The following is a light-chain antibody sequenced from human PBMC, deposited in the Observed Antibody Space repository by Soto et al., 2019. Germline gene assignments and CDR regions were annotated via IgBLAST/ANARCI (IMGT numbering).Light chain of an antibody. CDR3: CSYAGSYTYV. CDR2: DVS. V-gene: IGLV2-11*01. Sequence: QSALTQPRSVSGSPGQSVTISCTGTSSDVGGYNYVSWYQQHPGKAPKLMIYDVSKRPSGVPDRFSGSKSGNTASLTISGLQAEDEADYFCCSYAGSYTYVLRTGTKLTVL. CDR1: SSDVGGYNY. J-gene: IGLJ1*01.